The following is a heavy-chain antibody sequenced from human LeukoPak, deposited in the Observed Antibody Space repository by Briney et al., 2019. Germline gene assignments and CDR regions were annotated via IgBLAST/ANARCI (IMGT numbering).Heavy chain of an antibody. J-gene: IGHJ4*02. CDR3: AKDPYSSGWYGEEYYFDY. D-gene: IGHD6-19*01. CDR1: GFTFSSYA. V-gene: IGHV3-23*01. Sequence: PGGSLRLSCAASGFTFSSYAMSWVRQAPGKGLEWVSAISGSGGSTYYADSVKGRFTISRDNSKNTLYLQMNSLRAEDTAVYYCAKDPYSSGWYGEEYYFDYWGQGTLVTVSS. CDR2: ISGSGGST.